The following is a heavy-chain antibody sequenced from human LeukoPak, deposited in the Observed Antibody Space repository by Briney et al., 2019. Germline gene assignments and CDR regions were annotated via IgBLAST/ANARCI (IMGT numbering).Heavy chain of an antibody. CDR1: GFTVSSNY. CDR3: VGRSVFDY. CDR2: IYSGGRT. Sequence: PGGSLRLSCVASGFTVSSNYMSWVRQAPGKGLEWVSVIYSGGRTYYADSVKGRFTISRDNSKNTLYLQMNSLRAEDTAVYYCVGRSVFDYWGQGTLVTVSS. D-gene: IGHD2-15*01. V-gene: IGHV3-53*01. J-gene: IGHJ4*02.